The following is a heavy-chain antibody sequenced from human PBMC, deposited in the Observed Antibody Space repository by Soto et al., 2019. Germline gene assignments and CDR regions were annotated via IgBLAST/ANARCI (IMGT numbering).Heavy chain of an antibody. CDR2: ISYDGSNK. CDR3: AELQSSSLRG. D-gene: IGHD6-13*01. Sequence: QVQLVESGGGVVQPGRSLRLSCAASGFTFSSYAMHWVRQAPGKGLEWVAVISYDGSNKYYADSVKGRFTISRDNSKNTLYQQMNSLRAEDTAVYYCAELQSSSLRGWGQGTLVTVSS. V-gene: IGHV3-30-3*01. CDR1: GFTFSSYA. J-gene: IGHJ4*02.